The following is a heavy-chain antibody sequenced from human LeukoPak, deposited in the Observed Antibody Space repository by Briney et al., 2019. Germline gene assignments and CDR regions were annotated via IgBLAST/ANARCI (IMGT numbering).Heavy chain of an antibody. Sequence: PSETLSLTCTVSGGPISSSSYYWGWIRQPPGKGLEWIGSIYYSGSTYYNPSLKSRVTISVDTSKNQFSLKLSSVTAADTAVYYCARHMPYYDILTGYYLGGFDYWGQGTLVTVSA. D-gene: IGHD3-9*01. CDR2: IYYSGST. CDR1: GGPISSSSYY. CDR3: ARHMPYYDILTGYYLGGFDY. J-gene: IGHJ4*02. V-gene: IGHV4-39*01.